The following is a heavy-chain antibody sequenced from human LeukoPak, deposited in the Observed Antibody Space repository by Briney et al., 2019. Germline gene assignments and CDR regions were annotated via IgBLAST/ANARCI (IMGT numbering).Heavy chain of an antibody. CDR3: GRAFPPLRTSSAGDL. J-gene: IGHJ4*02. V-gene: IGHV3-21*01. D-gene: IGHD3-16*01. CDR2: ISGLSTHI. CDR1: GFPFSYYD. Sequence: PGGSLRLSCSASGFPFSYYDMNSVRQAPGKGVEWVSSISGLSTHIYYGDSVKGRFSISRDNAKNSVYLQMNSLGVEDTAIYYCGRAFPPLRTSSAGDLWGQGILVTVSS.